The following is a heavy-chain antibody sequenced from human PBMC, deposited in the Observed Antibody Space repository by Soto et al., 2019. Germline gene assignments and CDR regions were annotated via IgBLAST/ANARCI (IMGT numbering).Heavy chain of an antibody. CDR3: ARAYSGSYSPNFDY. Sequence: ASVKVSCKASGYTFTGYYMHWVRQAPGQGLEWMGWINPNSGGTNYAQKFQGRVTMTRDTSISTAYMELSRLRSDDTAVYYCARAYSGSYSPNFDYWGQGTLVTVYS. CDR2: INPNSGGT. J-gene: IGHJ4*02. CDR1: GYTFTGYY. V-gene: IGHV1-2*02. D-gene: IGHD1-26*01.